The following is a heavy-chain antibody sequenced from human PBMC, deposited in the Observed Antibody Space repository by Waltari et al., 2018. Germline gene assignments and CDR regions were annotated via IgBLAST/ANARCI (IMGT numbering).Heavy chain of an antibody. Sequence: QVQLQESGPGLVKPSETLSLTCTVSGGSISSYYWSWIRQPAGKGLEWIGRIYTRWSTNYNPSLKSRVTMSVDTAKNQFSLKLSSVTAADTAVYYCARDSGSYYTDYYYMDVWGKGTTVTISS. CDR1: GGSISSYY. CDR3: ARDSGSYYTDYYYMDV. CDR2: IYTRWST. J-gene: IGHJ6*03. D-gene: IGHD1-26*01. V-gene: IGHV4-4*07.